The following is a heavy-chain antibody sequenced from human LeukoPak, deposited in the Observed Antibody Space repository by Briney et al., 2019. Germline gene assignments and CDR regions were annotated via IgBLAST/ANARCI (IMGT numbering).Heavy chain of an antibody. CDR3: ARDDSSGFDAFDI. Sequence: SETLSLTCTVSGGSISSYYWSWIRQPPGKGLEWIGYIYYSGSTNYNPSLKSRVTISVDTSKNQFSLKPSSVTAADTAVYYCARDDSSGFDAFDIWGQGTMVTVSS. CDR2: IYYSGST. J-gene: IGHJ3*02. CDR1: GGSISSYY. D-gene: IGHD3-22*01. V-gene: IGHV4-59*12.